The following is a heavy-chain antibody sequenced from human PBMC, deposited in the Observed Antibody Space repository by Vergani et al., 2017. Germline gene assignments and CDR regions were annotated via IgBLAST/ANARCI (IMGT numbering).Heavy chain of an antibody. CDR3: ARVEDAFDI. J-gene: IGHJ3*02. CDR2: IYHSGST. Sequence: QVQLQQWGAGLLKPSETLSLTCAVSGYSISSGYYWGWIRQPPGKGLEWIGSIYHSGSTYYNPSLKSRVTISVDTSKNQFSLKLSSVTAAATAVYYCARVEDAFDIWGQGTMVTVSS. CDR1: GYSISSGYY. V-gene: IGHV4-38-2*01. D-gene: IGHD3-3*01.